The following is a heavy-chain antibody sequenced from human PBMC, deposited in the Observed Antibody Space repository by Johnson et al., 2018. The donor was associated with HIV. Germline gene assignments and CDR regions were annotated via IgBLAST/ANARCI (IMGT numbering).Heavy chain of an antibody. CDR1: GFTFSSYG. CDR3: AKGAPYRGSLETAFDI. CDR2: IRYDGSNK. J-gene: IGHJ3*02. V-gene: IGHV3-30*02. D-gene: IGHD1-26*01. Sequence: QVQLVESGGGLVQPGGSLRLSCAASGFTFSSYGMHWVRQAPGKGLEWVAFIRYDGSNKYYADSVKGRFTISRDNSKNMLYLQMNSLRAEETAVYYCAKGAPYRGSLETAFDIWGQGTMVTVSS.